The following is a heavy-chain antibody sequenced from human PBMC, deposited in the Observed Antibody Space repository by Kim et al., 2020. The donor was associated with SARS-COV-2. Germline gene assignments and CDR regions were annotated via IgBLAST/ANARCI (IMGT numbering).Heavy chain of an antibody. V-gene: IGHV1-2*04. Sequence: ASVKVSCKASGYTFTGYYMHWVRQAPGQGLEWMGWINPNSGGTNYAQKFQGWVTMTRDTSISTAYMELSRLRSDDTAVYYCARDYYGSGSYSLDYWGQGTLVTVSS. CDR1: GYTFTGYY. CDR3: ARDYYGSGSYSLDY. CDR2: INPNSGGT. D-gene: IGHD3-10*01. J-gene: IGHJ4*02.